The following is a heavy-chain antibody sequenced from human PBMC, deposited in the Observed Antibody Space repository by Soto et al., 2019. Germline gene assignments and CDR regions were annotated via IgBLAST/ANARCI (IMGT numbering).Heavy chain of an antibody. CDR2: ISGSGGST. CDR3: AKRATGTDFNY. Sequence: EVQLLESGGGLVQPGGSLRLSCAASGFTFSSYAMNWVRQAPGKGLEWVSVISGSGGSTYYADFVKGRFTISRDNSKNTLYLQMNSLRAEDTAVYYCAKRATGTDFNYWGQGTLVTVSS. V-gene: IGHV3-23*01. D-gene: IGHD1-1*01. J-gene: IGHJ4*02. CDR1: GFTFSSYA.